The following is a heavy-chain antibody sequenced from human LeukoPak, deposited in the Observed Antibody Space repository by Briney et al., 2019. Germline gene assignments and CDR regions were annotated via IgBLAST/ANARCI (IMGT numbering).Heavy chain of an antibody. V-gene: IGHV3-74*01. D-gene: IGHD6-13*01. Sequence: KPGGSLRLSCAASGFTFSSHWMHWVRQAPGKGLVWVSRINSDGSITSYADSVRGRLTISRDNAKNALYLQMNSLRAEDTAVYYCARQTATGTDSWGQGTLVTVSS. CDR1: GFTFSSHW. J-gene: IGHJ4*02. CDR2: INSDGSIT. CDR3: ARQTATGTDS.